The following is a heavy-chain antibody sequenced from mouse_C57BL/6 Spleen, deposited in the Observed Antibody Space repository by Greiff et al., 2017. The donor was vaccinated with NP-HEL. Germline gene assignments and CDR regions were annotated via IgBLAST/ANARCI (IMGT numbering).Heavy chain of an antibody. CDR1: GFNIKDDY. V-gene: IGHV14-4*01. D-gene: IGHD1-1*01. CDR3: TTSNYGSSYRRFAY. CDR2: IDPENGDT. Sequence: EVKLQQSGAELVRPGASVKLSCTASGFNIKDDYMHWVKQRPEQGLEWIGWIDPENGDTEYASKFQGKATITADTSSNTAYLQLSSLTSEDTAVYYCTTSNYGSSYRRFAYWGQGTLVTVSA. J-gene: IGHJ3*01.